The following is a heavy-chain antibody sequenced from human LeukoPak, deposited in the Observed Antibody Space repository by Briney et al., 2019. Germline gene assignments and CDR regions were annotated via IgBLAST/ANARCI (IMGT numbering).Heavy chain of an antibody. V-gene: IGHV3-30-3*01. CDR3: ARDQLGMDV. J-gene: IGHJ6*02. D-gene: IGHD3-10*01. Sequence: GGSLRLSCAASGFTFSNYAMHWVRQAPGKGLEWVAVILFDGSNKYTDSVKGRFTISRDNSKNTLYLQMNSLRAEDTAVYYCARDQLGMDVWGQGTTVTVSS. CDR2: ILFDGSNK. CDR1: GFTFSNYA.